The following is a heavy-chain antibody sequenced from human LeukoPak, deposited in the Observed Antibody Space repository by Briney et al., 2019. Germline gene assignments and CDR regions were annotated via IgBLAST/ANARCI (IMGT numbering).Heavy chain of an antibody. V-gene: IGHV4-34*01. Sequence: SETLSLTCAVYGGSFSGYYWSWIRQPPGKGLEWIGEINHSGSTNYNPSLKSRVTISVDTSKNQFSLKLSSVTAADTAVYYCARVSDFWSGYYGYYPWGQGTLVTVSP. CDR2: INHSGST. J-gene: IGHJ5*02. D-gene: IGHD3-3*01. CDR1: GGSFSGYY. CDR3: ARVSDFWSGYYGYYP.